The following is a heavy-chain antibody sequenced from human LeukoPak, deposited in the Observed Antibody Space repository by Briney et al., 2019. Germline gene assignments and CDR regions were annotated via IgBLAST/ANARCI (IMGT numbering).Heavy chain of an antibody. V-gene: IGHV4-59*01. D-gene: IGHD4-17*01. Sequence: PSETLSLTCTVSGGSISSCYWSWIRQPPGKGLEWIGYIYYSGSTNYNPSLKSRVTISVDTSKNQFSLKLSSVTAADTAVYYCAREQTVTTNGGAFDIWGQGTMVTVSS. CDR1: GGSISSCY. J-gene: IGHJ3*02. CDR2: IYYSGST. CDR3: AREQTVTTNGGAFDI.